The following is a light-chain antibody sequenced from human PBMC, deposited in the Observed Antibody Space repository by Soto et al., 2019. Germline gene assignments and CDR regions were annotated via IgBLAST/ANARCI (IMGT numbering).Light chain of an antibody. Sequence: EVVLMQSPDTLSLSPGERATLSCRASESISSHYIAWYQHKPGQAPRLLIFGASTRATGIPGRFSGSWSGTDFTLTISRLEPEDFAMYYCQNFGDSPFTFGPGTKVDIK. CDR2: GAS. CDR1: ESISSHY. J-gene: IGKJ3*01. V-gene: IGKV3-20*01. CDR3: QNFGDSPFT.